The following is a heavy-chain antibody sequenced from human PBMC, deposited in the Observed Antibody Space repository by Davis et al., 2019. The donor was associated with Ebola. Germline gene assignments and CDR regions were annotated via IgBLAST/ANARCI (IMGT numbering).Heavy chain of an antibody. CDR1: GYTFTNYD. CDR3: ARGSSTPTA. V-gene: IGHV1-69*06. CDR2: IIPIFGTA. Sequence: SVKVSCKASGYTFTNYDINWVRQATGQGLEWMGGIIPIFGTANYAQKFQGRVTITADKSTSTAYMELSSLRSEDTAVYYCARGSSTPTAWGQGTLVTVSS. J-gene: IGHJ5*02. D-gene: IGHD5/OR15-5a*01.